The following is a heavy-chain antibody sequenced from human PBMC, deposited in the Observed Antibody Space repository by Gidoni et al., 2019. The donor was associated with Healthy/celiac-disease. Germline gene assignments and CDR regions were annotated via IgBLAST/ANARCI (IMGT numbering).Heavy chain of an antibody. CDR1: VGSFSGYY. Sequence: QVQLQQWGAGLLKPSDTLSLTSEVYVGSFSGYYWSWSRQPPGKGPGWMGEIKHSDRTNYNPPLKSRGSISVDTSNNQIALKLSLVTAADTAVYYCARGVRIKLWLGGGGTSFDYWGQGTLVTVSS. D-gene: IGHD5-18*01. CDR3: ARGVRIKLWLGGGGTSFDY. CDR2: IKHSDRT. V-gene: IGHV4-34*01. J-gene: IGHJ4*02.